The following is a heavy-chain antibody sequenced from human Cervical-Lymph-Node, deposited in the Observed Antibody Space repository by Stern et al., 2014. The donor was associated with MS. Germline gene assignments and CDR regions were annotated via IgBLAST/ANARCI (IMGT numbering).Heavy chain of an antibody. J-gene: IGHJ4*02. CDR1: GGTFSSYA. CDR3: ARAPYYYGSGSYYRGLDY. Sequence: VHLVESGAEVKKPGSSVKVSCKASGGTFSSYAISWVRQAPGQGLEWMGGIIPIFGTANYAQKFQGRVTITADESTSTAYMELSSLRSEDTAVYYCARAPYYYGSGSYYRGLDYWGQGTLVTVSS. D-gene: IGHD3-10*01. V-gene: IGHV1-69*01. CDR2: IIPIFGTA.